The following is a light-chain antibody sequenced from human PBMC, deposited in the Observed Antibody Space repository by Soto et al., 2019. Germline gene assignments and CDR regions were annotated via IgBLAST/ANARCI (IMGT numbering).Light chain of an antibody. Sequence: EIVMTQSPATLSVSPGERATLSCRASQSVSTRLAWYQQKPGQAPRLLIYDASTRAAGIPARFSGSGSGTEFTLTISSLQSEDFAVYYCLQYNNWCGFGQGTKVEIK. CDR2: DAS. V-gene: IGKV3-15*01. J-gene: IGKJ1*01. CDR3: LQYNNWCG. CDR1: QSVSTR.